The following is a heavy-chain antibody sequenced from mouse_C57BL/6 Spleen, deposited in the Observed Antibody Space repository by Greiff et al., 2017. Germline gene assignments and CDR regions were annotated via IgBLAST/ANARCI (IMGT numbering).Heavy chain of an antibody. V-gene: IGHV1-69*01. J-gene: IGHJ1*03. CDR2: IDPSDSYT. CDR1: GYTFTSYW. D-gene: IGHD2-9*01. Sequence: QVQLQQPGAELVMPGASVKLSCKASGYTFTSYWMHWVKQRPGQGLEWIGEIDPSDSYTNYNQKFKGKSTLTVYKSSSTAYMQLSSLTSEDSAVYYCARSYYGYDAGYFDGWGIGTTVTVSS. CDR3: ARSYYGYDAGYFDG.